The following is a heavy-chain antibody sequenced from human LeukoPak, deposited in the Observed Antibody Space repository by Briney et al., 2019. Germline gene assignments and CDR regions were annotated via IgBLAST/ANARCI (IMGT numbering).Heavy chain of an antibody. CDR3: LKDADY. J-gene: IGHJ4*01. V-gene: IGHV3-74*01. CDR2: INSDVSST. Sequence: GGSLRLSCAASGFTFSISGMHWVRQAPGKGLVWVSLINSDVSSTWYADSVKGRFTISRDNAKNTVYLQMDSLRGEDTAVYYCLKDADYWGHGTRVTVSS. CDR1: GFTFSISG.